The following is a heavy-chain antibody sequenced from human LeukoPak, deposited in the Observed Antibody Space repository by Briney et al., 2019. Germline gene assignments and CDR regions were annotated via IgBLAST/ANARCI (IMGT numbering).Heavy chain of an antibody. V-gene: IGHV3-20*04. CDR1: GFIFSNYG. CDR3: ARDWVSDYVWGSYRDY. Sequence: GGSLRLSCAASGFIFSNYGMSWVRQAPGKGLEWVSGINWNGGGTGYADSVKGRFTISRDNAKNSLYLQMNSLRAEDTDLYYCARDWVSDYVWGSYRDYWGQGTLVTVSS. J-gene: IGHJ4*02. CDR2: INWNGGGT. D-gene: IGHD3-16*02.